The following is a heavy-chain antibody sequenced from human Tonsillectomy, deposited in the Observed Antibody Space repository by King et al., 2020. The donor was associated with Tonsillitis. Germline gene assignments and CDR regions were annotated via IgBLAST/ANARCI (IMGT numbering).Heavy chain of an antibody. J-gene: IGHJ4*02. V-gene: IGHV3-15*01. Sequence: VQLVESGGGLVKPGGSLRLSCAASGFTFNHAWMSWVRQAPGKGLEWVGRIKSKTDGGTTDYGAPVKGRFTISRDDSKNTLYLQMNSLKTEDTAVYYCTTGPTMVRGVISDYWGQGTLVTVSS. CDR1: GFTFNHAW. CDR2: IKSKTDGGTT. CDR3: TTGPTMVRGVISDY. D-gene: IGHD3-10*01.